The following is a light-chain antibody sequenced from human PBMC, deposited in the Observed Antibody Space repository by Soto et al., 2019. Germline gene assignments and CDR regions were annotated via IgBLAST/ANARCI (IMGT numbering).Light chain of an antibody. V-gene: IGLV2-14*03. J-gene: IGLJ1*01. CDR2: DVS. CDR1: SSDVGGYNF. Sequence: QAVVTQPASVSGSPGQSITISCTGTSSDVGGYNFVSWYQQHPGKAPKLIVYDVSNRPSGVSNRFSGSKSGNTASLTISGLQAEDEADYHCSSYTSISTLYIFGTGTKLTVL. CDR3: SSYTSISTLYI.